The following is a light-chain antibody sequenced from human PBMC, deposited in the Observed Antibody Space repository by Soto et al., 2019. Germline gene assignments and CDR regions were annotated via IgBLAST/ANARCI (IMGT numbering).Light chain of an antibody. V-gene: IGLV1-44*01. CDR2: SNN. CDR3: AAWDDSLNGAYV. J-gene: IGLJ1*01. Sequence: QSVLTQPPSASGTPGQRVTISCSGSSSNIGSHTVNWYQQLPGTAPKLLIYSNNQRPSGVPDRFSGSKSGISASLAIGGLQSEDEADYYCAAWDDSLNGAYVFGTGTKLTVL. CDR1: SSNIGSHT.